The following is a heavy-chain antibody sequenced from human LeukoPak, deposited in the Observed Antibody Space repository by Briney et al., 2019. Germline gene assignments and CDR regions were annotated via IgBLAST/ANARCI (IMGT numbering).Heavy chain of an antibody. D-gene: IGHD3-9*01. V-gene: IGHV4-39*01. J-gene: IGHJ4*02. CDR1: GGSISSSSYY. CDR3: ATHYDILTGYLVDY. CDR2: IYYSGST. Sequence: SETLSLTCTVSGGSISSSSYYWGWIRQPPGKGLEWIGSIYYSGSTYYNPSLKSRVTISVDTSKNQFSLKLSSVTDADTAVYYCATHYDILTGYLVDYWGQGTLVTVSS.